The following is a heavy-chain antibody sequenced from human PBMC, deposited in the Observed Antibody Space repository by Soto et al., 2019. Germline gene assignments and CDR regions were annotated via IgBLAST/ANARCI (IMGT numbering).Heavy chain of an antibody. CDR2: VYFSGNT. CDR3: GSVRPSGYVLS. CDR1: GGSLSSYS. V-gene: IGHV4-59*01. D-gene: IGHD6-25*01. Sequence: PSETLSLTCTVSGGSLSSYSWTWIRQSPGKGLEWIGYVYFSGNTNYNPSLKSRVTISIDTSKNQFSLGLASVTAADTAFYYCGSVRPSGYVLSWGQGTLVTVSS. J-gene: IGHJ5*02.